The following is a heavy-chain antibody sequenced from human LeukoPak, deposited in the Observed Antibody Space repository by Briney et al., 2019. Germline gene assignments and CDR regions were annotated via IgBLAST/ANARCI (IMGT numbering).Heavy chain of an antibody. CDR1: GFTVSSNY. V-gene: IGHV3-66*01. CDR3: ARWNYDSSGYYDY. J-gene: IGHJ4*02. Sequence: GGSLRLSCAASGFTVSSNYMSWVRQALGKGLEWVSVIYSGGSTYYADSAKGRFTISRDNSKNTLYLQMNSLRAEDTAVYYCARWNYDSSGYYDYWGQGTLVTVSS. D-gene: IGHD3-22*01. CDR2: IYSGGST.